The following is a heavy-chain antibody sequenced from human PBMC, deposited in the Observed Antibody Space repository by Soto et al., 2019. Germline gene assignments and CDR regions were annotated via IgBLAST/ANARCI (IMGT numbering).Heavy chain of an antibody. CDR1: GFTFSSYA. Sequence: GGSLRLSCAASGFTFSSYAMSWVRQAPGKGLEWVSAISGSGGSTYYADSVKGRFTISRDNSKNTLYLQMNSLRAEDTAVYYCAKDLDAAGDYYYGMDVWGQGTTVTVSS. V-gene: IGHV3-23*01. D-gene: IGHD3-9*01. J-gene: IGHJ6*02. CDR3: AKDLDAAGDYYYGMDV. CDR2: ISGSGGST.